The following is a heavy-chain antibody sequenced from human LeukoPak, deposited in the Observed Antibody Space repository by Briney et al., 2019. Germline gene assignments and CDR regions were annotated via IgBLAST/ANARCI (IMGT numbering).Heavy chain of an antibody. V-gene: IGHV3-30*01. D-gene: IGHD1-26*01. CDR2: ISYDRSNK. J-gene: IGHJ3*02. CDR1: GFTFSSYA. Sequence: GRSLRLSCAASGFTFSSYAMHWVRQAPGKGLEWVAVISYDRSNKYYADSVKGRFTISRDNSKNTLYLQMNSLRAEDTAVYYCAFSRELRYRDAFDIWGQGTMVIVSS. CDR3: AFSRELRYRDAFDI.